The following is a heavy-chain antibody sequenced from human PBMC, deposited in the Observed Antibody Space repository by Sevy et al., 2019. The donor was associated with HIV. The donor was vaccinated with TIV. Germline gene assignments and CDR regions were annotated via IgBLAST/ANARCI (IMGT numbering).Heavy chain of an antibody. CDR1: GFTCSTHG. D-gene: IGHD3-9*01. J-gene: IGHJ6*02. V-gene: IGHV3-30*18. Sequence: GGSLRLSCAASGFTCSTHGMHWVRQAPGKGLEWVAVISYHGRNKFYGDSVEGRFTISRDNSKKTLYLQMNSLRTEDTAVYYCAKDFTGYNGMDVWGQGTMVTVSS. CDR3: AKDFTGYNGMDV. CDR2: ISYHGRNK.